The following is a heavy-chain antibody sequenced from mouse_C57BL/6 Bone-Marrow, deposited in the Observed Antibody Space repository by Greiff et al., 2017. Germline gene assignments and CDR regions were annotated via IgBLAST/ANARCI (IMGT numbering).Heavy chain of an antibody. J-gene: IGHJ1*03. D-gene: IGHD1-1*01. CDR1: GYTFTDYY. CDR2: INPNNGGT. Sequence: EVKLQQSGPELVKPGASVKISCKASGYTFTDYYMNWVKQSHGKSLEWIGDINPNNGGTSYNQKFKGKATLTVDKSSSTAYMELRSLTSEDSAVYYCARSCDYYGSSYWYFDVWGTGTTVTVSS. V-gene: IGHV1-26*01. CDR3: ARSCDYYGSSYWYFDV.